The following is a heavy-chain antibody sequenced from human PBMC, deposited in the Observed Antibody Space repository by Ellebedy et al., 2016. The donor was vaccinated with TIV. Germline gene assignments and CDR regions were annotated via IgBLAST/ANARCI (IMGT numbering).Heavy chain of an antibody. CDR3: AKPSRYGSGSYYYYYYGMDV. J-gene: IGHJ6*02. CDR1: GFTFSSYG. CDR2: ISYDGSNK. Sequence: GESLKISXAASGFTFSSYGMHWVRQAPGKGLEWVAVISYDGSNKYYADSVKGRFTISRDNSKNTLYLQMNSLRAEDTAVYYCAKPSRYGSGSYYYYYYGMDVWGQGTTVTVSS. V-gene: IGHV3-30*18. D-gene: IGHD3-10*01.